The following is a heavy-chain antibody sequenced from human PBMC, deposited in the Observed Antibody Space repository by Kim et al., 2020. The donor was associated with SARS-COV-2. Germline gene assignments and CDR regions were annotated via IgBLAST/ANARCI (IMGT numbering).Heavy chain of an antibody. Sequence: GGSLRLSCAASRFTFSDYYMGWIRQAPGKGLEWVSHISNSGGIKYYADSAKGRFTIARDNAKNSLYLQMNSLGAEDTAVYYCVRFLGDRGFQDYWGQGALVTVSA. D-gene: IGHD2-21*01. V-gene: IGHV3-11*01. CDR2: ISNSGGIK. J-gene: IGHJ4*02. CDR1: RFTFSDYY. CDR3: VRFLGDRGFQDY.